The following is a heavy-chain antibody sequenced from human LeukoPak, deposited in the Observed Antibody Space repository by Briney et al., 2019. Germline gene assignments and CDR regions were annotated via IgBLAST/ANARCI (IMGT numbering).Heavy chain of an antibody. J-gene: IGHJ4*02. CDR3: AKGGRGSGYSASVDY. V-gene: IGHV3-9*03. CDR1: GFTFDDYA. Sequence: GGSLRLSCAASGFTFDDYAMHWVRQAPGKGLEWVSGISWNSGSIGYADSVKGRFTISRDNAKNSLYLKMNSLRTEDMALYYCAKGGRGSGYSASVDYWGQGTLVTVSS. CDR2: ISWNSGSI. D-gene: IGHD3-22*01.